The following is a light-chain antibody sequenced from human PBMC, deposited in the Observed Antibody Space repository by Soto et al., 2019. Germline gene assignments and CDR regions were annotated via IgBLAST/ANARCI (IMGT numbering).Light chain of an antibody. V-gene: IGKV3-11*01. J-gene: IGKJ1*01. CDR3: EKYNKSPMWT. CDR2: DAS. CDR1: PSVSSY. Sequence: IVLTQSPATLPFSPGERATLSCRASPSVSSYLAWYQQKPGQAPRLLIYDASKRATGIPARFTGSGFGTDYTLTISSLEPEDLAVYYCEKYNKSPMWTFGRGTKV.